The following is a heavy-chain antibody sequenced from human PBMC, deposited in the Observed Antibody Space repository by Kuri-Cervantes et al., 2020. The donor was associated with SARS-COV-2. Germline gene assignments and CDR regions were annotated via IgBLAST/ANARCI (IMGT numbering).Heavy chain of an antibody. J-gene: IGHJ4*02. Sequence: GESLKISCTASGFIFSDHYMTWIRQAPGKGLEWVSNIGPSGTTKYYADSVKGRFIISRDNAKNSLYLQMNSLRVEDTALYYCARAYGDYVFREALDSWGQGTLVTVSS. CDR1: GFIFSDHY. V-gene: IGHV3-11*04. CDR2: IGPSGTTK. D-gene: IGHD4-17*01. CDR3: ARAYGDYVFREALDS.